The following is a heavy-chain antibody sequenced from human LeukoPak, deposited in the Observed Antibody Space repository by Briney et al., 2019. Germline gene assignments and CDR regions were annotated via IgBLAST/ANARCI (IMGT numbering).Heavy chain of an antibody. Sequence: GASVKVSCKASGGTFTSYAISWVRQAHGQGVEWKGGIMPIFSTTNYAQKFQGRVTITADESTTTAYMELTSLRSEDTAVYYCAREMLAYCGGDCNYPFCYWGQGTLVTVSS. CDR2: IMPIFSTT. V-gene: IGHV1-69*13. D-gene: IGHD2-21*02. CDR1: GGTFTSYA. CDR3: AREMLAYCGGDCNYPFCY. J-gene: IGHJ4*02.